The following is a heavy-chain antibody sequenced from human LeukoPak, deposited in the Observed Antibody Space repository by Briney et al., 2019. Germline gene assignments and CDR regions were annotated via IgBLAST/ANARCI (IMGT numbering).Heavy chain of an antibody. V-gene: IGHV4-34*01. Sequence: PSETLSLTCAVYGGSFSEYVWNWIRQPPGKGLEWIAEINHSGSTNYNPSLKSRVTISVDTSKTQFSLKLSSVTAADTAVYYCARGPRGLGMAGTFDYWGQGTLVTVSS. D-gene: IGHD6-19*01. CDR2: INHSGST. CDR3: ARGPRGLGMAGTFDY. CDR1: GGSFSEYV. J-gene: IGHJ4*02.